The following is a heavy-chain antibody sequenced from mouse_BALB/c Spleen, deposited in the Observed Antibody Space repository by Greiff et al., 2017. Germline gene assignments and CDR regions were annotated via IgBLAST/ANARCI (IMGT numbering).Heavy chain of an antibody. CDR3: ARGAYGSSFFDY. Sequence: EVNLVESGGGLVKPGGSLKLSCAASGFTFSSYAMSWVRQTPEKRLEWVASISSGGSTYYPDSVKGRFTISRDNARNILYLQMSSLRSEDTAMYYCARGAYGSSFFDYWGQGTTLTVSS. CDR2: ISSGGST. V-gene: IGHV5-6-5*01. CDR1: GFTFSSYA. D-gene: IGHD1-1*01. J-gene: IGHJ2*01.